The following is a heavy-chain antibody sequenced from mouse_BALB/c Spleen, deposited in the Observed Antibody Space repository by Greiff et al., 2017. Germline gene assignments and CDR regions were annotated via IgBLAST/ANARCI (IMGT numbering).Heavy chain of an antibody. CDR3: ARNYGSSSFDY. CDR1: GFNIKDTY. Sequence: EVQLQQSGAELVKPGASVKLSCTASGFNIKDTYMHWVKQRPEQGLEWIGRIDPANGNTKYDPKFQGKATITADTSSNTAYLQLSSLTSEDTAVYYCARNYGSSSFDYWGQGTTLTVSS. J-gene: IGHJ2*01. D-gene: IGHD1-1*01. V-gene: IGHV14-3*02. CDR2: IDPANGNT.